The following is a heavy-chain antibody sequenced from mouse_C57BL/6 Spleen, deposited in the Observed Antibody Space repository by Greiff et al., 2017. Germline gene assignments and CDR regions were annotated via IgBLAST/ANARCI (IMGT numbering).Heavy chain of an antibody. J-gene: IGHJ1*03. Sequence: QVHVKQSGAELVKPGASVKLSCKASGYTFTEYTIHWVKQRSGQGLEWIGWFYPGSGSIKYNEKFKDKATLTADKSSSTVYMELSRVTSEDSAVYFCARHEDDSNYLDFDVWGTGTTVTVSA. V-gene: IGHV1-62-2*01. CDR2: FYPGSGSI. CDR1: GYTFTEYT. CDR3: ARHEDDSNYLDFDV. D-gene: IGHD2-5*01.